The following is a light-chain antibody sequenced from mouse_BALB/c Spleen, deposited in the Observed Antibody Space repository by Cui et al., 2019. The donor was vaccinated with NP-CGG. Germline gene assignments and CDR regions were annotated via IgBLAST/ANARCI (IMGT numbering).Light chain of an antibody. CDR3: ALWYSNHWV. CDR1: AGAVTTSNY. CDR2: GTN. V-gene: IGLV1*01. Sequence: QAVVTQESALTTSPGETVTLTCRSSAGAVTTSNYANWVQEKPDHLFTGLIGGTNNRVPGVPARFSGSLIGDKAALTITGAQNEDEAIYFCALWYSNHWVFGGGTKLTVI. J-gene: IGLJ1*01.